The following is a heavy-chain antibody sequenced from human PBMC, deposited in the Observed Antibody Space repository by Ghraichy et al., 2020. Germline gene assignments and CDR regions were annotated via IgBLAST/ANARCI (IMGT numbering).Heavy chain of an antibody. V-gene: IGHV1-24*01. CDR1: GYSLSDLS. D-gene: IGHD1-1*01. CDR3: GTGLQLERITLESPEAFDV. J-gene: IGHJ3*01. Sequence: ASVKVSCKVSGYSLSDLSMHWVRQAPGKGLEWMGGIDPEDGDRIYAQIFQGRVTMTEDTSRDTAYMEMSSLRSEDTAVYFCGTGLQLERITLESPEAFDVWGQGTMVTVSS. CDR2: IDPEDGDR.